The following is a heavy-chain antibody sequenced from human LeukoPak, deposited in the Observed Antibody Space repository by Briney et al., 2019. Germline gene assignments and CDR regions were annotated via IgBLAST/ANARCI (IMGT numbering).Heavy chain of an antibody. J-gene: IGHJ4*02. V-gene: IGHV3-48*04. CDR2: ISSRSDTI. D-gene: IGHD6-19*01. CDR3: ARAYWISGWNY. CDR1: GFTFSNYG. Sequence: PGGSLRLSCAASGFTFSNYGINWVRQLPGKGLEWVSYISSRSDTIYYGDSVKGRFTISRDNAKNSLYLQMNSLRAEDTAVYYCARAYWISGWNYWGQGTLVTVSS.